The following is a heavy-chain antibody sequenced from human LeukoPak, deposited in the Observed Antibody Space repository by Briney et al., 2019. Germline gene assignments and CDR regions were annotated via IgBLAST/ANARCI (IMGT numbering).Heavy chain of an antibody. CDR3: ARGLLSRAFDI. CDR2: IYYSGST. D-gene: IGHD2-2*01. CDR1: GGSISSYY. J-gene: IGHJ3*02. V-gene: IGHV4-59*01. Sequence: SSETLSLTCTVSGGSISSYYWSWIRQPPGKGQEWIGYIYYSGSTNYNPSLKSRVTISVDTSKNQFSLKLSSVTVADTAVYYCARGLLSRAFDIWGQGTMVTVSS.